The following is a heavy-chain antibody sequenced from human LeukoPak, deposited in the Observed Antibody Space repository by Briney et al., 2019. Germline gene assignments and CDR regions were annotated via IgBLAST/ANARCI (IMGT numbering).Heavy chain of an antibody. Sequence: GGSLRLSCAASGFTFSSYAMSWVRQAPGKGLEWVSAISGSGGSTYYADSVKGRFTISRDNAKNSLYLQMNSLRAEDTAVYYCARARQWLVSYWGQGTLVTVSS. V-gene: IGHV3-23*01. J-gene: IGHJ4*02. CDR3: ARARQWLVSY. CDR1: GFTFSSYA. CDR2: ISGSGGST. D-gene: IGHD6-19*01.